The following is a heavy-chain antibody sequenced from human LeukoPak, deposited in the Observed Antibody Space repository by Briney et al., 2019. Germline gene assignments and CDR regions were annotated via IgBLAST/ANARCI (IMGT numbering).Heavy chain of an antibody. Sequence: GGSLRLSCAASGFTFSSYAMSWVRQAPGKGLEWVSAISGSGGSTYYADSVKGRSTISRDNSKNTLYLQMNSLRAEDTAVYYCAKDPLYCSSTSCEYYYYYYMDVWGKGTTVTVSS. CDR2: ISGSGGST. CDR3: AKDPLYCSSTSCEYYYYYYMDV. CDR1: GFTFSSYA. V-gene: IGHV3-23*01. D-gene: IGHD2-2*01. J-gene: IGHJ6*03.